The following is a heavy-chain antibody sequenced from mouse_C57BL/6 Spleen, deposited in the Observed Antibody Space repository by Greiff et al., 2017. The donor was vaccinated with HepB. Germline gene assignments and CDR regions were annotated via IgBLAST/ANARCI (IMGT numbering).Heavy chain of an antibody. CDR3: ASMAVVAHWYFDV. CDR2: ISSGSSTI. Sequence: EVMLVESGGGLVKPGGSLKLSCAASGFTFSDYGMHWVRQAPEKGLEWVAYISSGSSTIYYADTVKGRFTISRDNAKNTLFLQMTSLRSEDTAMYYCASMAVVAHWYFDVWGTGTTVTVSS. J-gene: IGHJ1*03. CDR1: GFTFSDYG. V-gene: IGHV5-17*01. D-gene: IGHD1-1*01.